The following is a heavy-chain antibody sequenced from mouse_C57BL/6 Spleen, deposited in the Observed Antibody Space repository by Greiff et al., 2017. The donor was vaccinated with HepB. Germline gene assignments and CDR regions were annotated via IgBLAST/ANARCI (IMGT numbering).Heavy chain of an antibody. CDR3: ARADYARYFDV. D-gene: IGHD2-4*01. J-gene: IGHJ1*03. CDR1: GFTFSDYY. Sequence: DVKLVESEGGLVQPGSSMKLSCTASGFTFSDYYMAWVRQVPEKGLEWVANINYDGSSTYYLDSLKSRFIISRDNAKNILYLQMSSLKSEDTATYYCARADYARYFDVWGTGTTVTVSS. V-gene: IGHV5-16*01. CDR2: INYDGSST.